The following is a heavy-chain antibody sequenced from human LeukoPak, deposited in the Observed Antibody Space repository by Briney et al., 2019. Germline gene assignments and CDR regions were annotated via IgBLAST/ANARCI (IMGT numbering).Heavy chain of an antibody. CDR2: ITGSGGTT. Sequence: GGTLRLSCAASGFSFSSYGMSWVRQAPGKGLEWISAITGSGGTTYYADSVEGRFTISRDNSKNTLYLQMNSLRAEDTAVYYCARLREIPVFGVVTKSTSYFDYWGQGTLVTVSS. J-gene: IGHJ4*02. V-gene: IGHV3-23*01. D-gene: IGHD3-3*01. CDR3: ARLREIPVFGVVTKSTSYFDY. CDR1: GFSFSSYG.